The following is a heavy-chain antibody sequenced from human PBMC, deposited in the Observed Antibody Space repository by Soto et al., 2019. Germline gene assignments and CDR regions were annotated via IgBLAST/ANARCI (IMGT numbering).Heavy chain of an antibody. CDR3: ARERWDSSGRYGMDV. CDR1: GGSVNSGTYY. V-gene: IGHV4-61*01. J-gene: IGHJ6*02. D-gene: IGHD6-19*01. Sequence: QLQLQESGPGLVKPSDTLSLTCTVSGGSVNSGTYYWSWIRQPPGKGLEWIGNIYYSESTNYNPSLRSRITISVDSSKNQFSLKLSSVTAADTAVYHCARERWDSSGRYGMDVWGQGTTVTVSS. CDR2: IYYSEST.